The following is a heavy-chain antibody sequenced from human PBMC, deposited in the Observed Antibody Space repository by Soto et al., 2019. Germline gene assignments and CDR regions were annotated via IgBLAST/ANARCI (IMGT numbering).Heavy chain of an antibody. Sequence: PSETLSLTCTVSGGSISSYYWSWIRQPPGKGLEWIGYIYYSGSTNYNPSLKSRATISVDTSKNQFSLKLSSVTAADTAVYYCARSGGYDWGDLDYWGQGTLVTVSS. CDR3: ARSGGYDWGDLDY. CDR1: GGSISSYY. D-gene: IGHD5-12*01. CDR2: IYYSGST. J-gene: IGHJ4*02. V-gene: IGHV4-59*01.